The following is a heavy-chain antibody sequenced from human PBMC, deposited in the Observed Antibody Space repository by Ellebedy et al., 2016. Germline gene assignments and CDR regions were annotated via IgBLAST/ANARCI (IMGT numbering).Heavy chain of an antibody. CDR3: VGGSGHHLDR. V-gene: IGHV3-7*04. D-gene: IGHD1-14*01. CDR2: INQDSTRA. J-gene: IGHJ2*01. Sequence: GGSLRLSXAASGFAISDFWMAWVRQAPGEGLEWVAIINQDSTRAHYSDSINGRFTISRDNAKNYQYLEMDSLRDADTAVYYWVGGSGHHLDRWGRGTLVTVSS. CDR1: GFAISDFW.